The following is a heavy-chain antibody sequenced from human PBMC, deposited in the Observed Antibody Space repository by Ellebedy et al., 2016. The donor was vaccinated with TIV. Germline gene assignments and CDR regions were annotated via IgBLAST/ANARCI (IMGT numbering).Heavy chain of an antibody. CDR1: GFTFSSYS. CDR3: ARGACMLLSCRSGYGMDV. CDR2: ISGGSSSL. Sequence: GESLKISCAASGFTFSSYSMNWVRQAPGKGLEWISSISGGSSSLYYGDSVKGRFTMSRDNAKNSVYLQMNSLRAEDTAVYYCARGACMLLSCRSGYGMDVWGQGTTVTVSS. V-gene: IGHV3-21*01. D-gene: IGHD2-8*01. J-gene: IGHJ6*02.